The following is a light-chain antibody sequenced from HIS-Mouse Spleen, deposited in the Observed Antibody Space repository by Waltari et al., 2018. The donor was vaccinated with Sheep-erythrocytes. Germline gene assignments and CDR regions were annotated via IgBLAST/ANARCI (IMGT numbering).Light chain of an antibody. CDR1: SRDVGSYHY. J-gene: IGLJ1*01. V-gene: IGLV2-11*01. CDR2: DVS. CDR3: CSYAGSYNHV. Sequence: QSALTQPRSVSGSPGQSVTISCPGTSRDVGSYHYVSWYQQHPGKAPKLMIYDVSKRPSGVPDRFSGSKSGNTASLTISGLQAEDEADYYCCSYAGSYNHVFATGTKVTVL.